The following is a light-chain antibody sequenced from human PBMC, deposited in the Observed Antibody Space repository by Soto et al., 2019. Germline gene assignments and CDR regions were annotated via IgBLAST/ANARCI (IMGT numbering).Light chain of an antibody. CDR2: RNN. J-gene: IGLJ2*01. V-gene: IGLV1-47*01. CDR3: AAWDDSLSGVV. Sequence: QSVLTQPPSASGTPGQRVTISCSGSSSNIGRSYVFWYKQLPGTAPRLLIYRNNQRPSGVPDRFAGSKSGTGASLAISGLRFDYEAVYYCAAWDDSLSGVVFGGGTKLTVL. CDR1: SSNIGRSY.